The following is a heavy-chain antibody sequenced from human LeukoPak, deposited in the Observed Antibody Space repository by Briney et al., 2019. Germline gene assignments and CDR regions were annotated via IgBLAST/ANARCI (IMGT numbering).Heavy chain of an antibody. CDR1: GYKFTSYW. Sequence: GESLKISCKGSGYKFTSYWIGWVRQMPGKGLEWMGIIYPGDSDTRYSPSFQGQVTISVDKSMSTAYLQWSNLKVSDTAMYYCARIMTVVAALDQWGQGTLVTVSS. CDR3: ARIMTVVAALDQ. CDR2: IYPGDSDT. J-gene: IGHJ4*02. D-gene: IGHD2-15*01. V-gene: IGHV5-51*01.